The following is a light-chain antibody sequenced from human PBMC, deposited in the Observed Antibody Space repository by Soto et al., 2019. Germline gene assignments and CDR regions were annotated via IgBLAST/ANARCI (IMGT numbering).Light chain of an antibody. CDR1: QGIGSS. CDR2: AAS. J-gene: IGKJ1*01. Sequence: DIQMTQSPSSVSASVGDRVTINYRASQGIGSSLAWYQQKPGKAPNLLIYAASTFQSGVPSRFDASGSGTDFTLTISSLQPEDFGIYYCQQAKSFPWTFGQGTKVGIK. CDR3: QQAKSFPWT. V-gene: IGKV1-12*01.